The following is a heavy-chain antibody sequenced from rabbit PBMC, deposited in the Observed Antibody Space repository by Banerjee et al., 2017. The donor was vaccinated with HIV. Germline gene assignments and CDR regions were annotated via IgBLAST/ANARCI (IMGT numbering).Heavy chain of an antibody. CDR3: ARDLAGVIGWNFNL. CDR1: AFSFSNKYV. V-gene: IGHV1S45*01. J-gene: IGHJ4*01. CDR2: IYTGITGST. D-gene: IGHD4-1*01. Sequence: QEQLAESGGDLVKPEGSLTLTCTASAFSFSNKYVMCWVRQAPGKGLEWIACIYTGITGSTYYANWAKGRFTISKASWTTVTLQMTSLTAADTATYFCARDLAGVIGWNFNLWGPGTLVTVS.